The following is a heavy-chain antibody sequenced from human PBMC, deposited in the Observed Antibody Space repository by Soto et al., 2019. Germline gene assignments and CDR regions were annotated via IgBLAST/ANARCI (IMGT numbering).Heavy chain of an antibody. D-gene: IGHD3-22*01. J-gene: IGHJ4*02. CDR2: ISGSGGST. CDR1: GFTFSSYA. V-gene: IGHV3-23*01. Sequence: GGSLRLSCAASGFTFSSYAMSWVRQAPGKGLEWVSAISGSGGSTYYADSVKGRFTISRDNSKNTLYLQMNSLRAEDTAVYYCAKELELDYYDSSGYPDDYWGQGTLVTVSS. CDR3: AKELELDYYDSSGYPDDY.